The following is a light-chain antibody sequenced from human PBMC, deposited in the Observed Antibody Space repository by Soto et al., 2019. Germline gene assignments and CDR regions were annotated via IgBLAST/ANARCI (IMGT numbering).Light chain of an antibody. Sequence: QSLLAQPRSVSGSPGQSVTISCTVTSSDVGGYNYVSWYQQHPGKAPKLMIYDVSKRPSGVPDRFSGSKSGNTASLTISGLQAEDEADYYCCSYAGSSYVFGTGTKVTV. CDR2: DVS. CDR3: CSYAGSSYV. CDR1: SSDVGGYNY. V-gene: IGLV2-11*01. J-gene: IGLJ1*01.